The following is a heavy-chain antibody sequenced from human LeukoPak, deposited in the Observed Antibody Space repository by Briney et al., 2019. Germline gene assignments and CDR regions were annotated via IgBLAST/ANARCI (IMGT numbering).Heavy chain of an antibody. CDR3: ARGRTTQSYASSGFYPRDY. D-gene: IGHD3-22*01. CDR1: GYTFTNYA. CDR2: INPSGGST. J-gene: IGHJ4*02. V-gene: IGHV1-46*01. Sequence: ASVKVSCKASGYTFTNYAISWVRQAPGQGLQWLGMINPSGGSTVYAQMLQGRLTMTTDMFTRTVYMELNSLTSEDTAVYYCARGRTTQSYASSGFYPRDYWGQGTLVTVSS.